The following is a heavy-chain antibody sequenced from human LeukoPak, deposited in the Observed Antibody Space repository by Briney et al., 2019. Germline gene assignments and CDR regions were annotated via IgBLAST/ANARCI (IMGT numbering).Heavy chain of an antibody. Sequence: TGGSLRLSCAASGFIFSRYWMHWVRQAPGKGLVWVSRINGDGSTTSYADSVKGGFTISRDNAKNTLYLQTNSLRAEDTAVYYYATGNYYDSRGYYTFGHWGQGTLVTVSS. J-gene: IGHJ1*01. CDR2: INGDGSTT. CDR1: GFIFSRYW. D-gene: IGHD3-22*01. V-gene: IGHV3-74*01. CDR3: ATGNYYDSRGYYTFGH.